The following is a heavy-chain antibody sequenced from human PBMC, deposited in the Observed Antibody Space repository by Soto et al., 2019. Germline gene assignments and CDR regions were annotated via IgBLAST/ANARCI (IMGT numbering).Heavy chain of an antibody. D-gene: IGHD1-26*01. Sequence: QVQLVQSGAEVKKPGSSVKVSCKASGGTFSSYAISWVRQAPGQGLEWMGGIIPIFGTANYAQKFQGRVTSTADESTSTAYMELGSLRSEDTAVYYCAIRPSGIYDMGKATDYWGQGTLVTVSS. J-gene: IGHJ4*02. V-gene: IGHV1-69*12. CDR1: GGTFSSYA. CDR2: IIPIFGTA. CDR3: AIRPSGIYDMGKATDY.